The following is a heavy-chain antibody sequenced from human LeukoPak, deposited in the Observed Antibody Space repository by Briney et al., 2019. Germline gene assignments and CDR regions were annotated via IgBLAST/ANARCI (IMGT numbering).Heavy chain of an antibody. D-gene: IGHD3-3*01. CDR1: GGSFSGYY. CDR2: INHSGST. V-gene: IGHV4-34*01. CDR3: ARGGSGITIFGVVIRNWFDP. J-gene: IGHJ5*02. Sequence: PSETLSLTCAVYGGSFSGYYWSWIRQPPGKGLEWIGEINHSGSTNYNPSLKSRVTISVDTSKNQFSLKLSSVTAADTAVYYCARGGSGITIFGVVIRNWFDPWGQGTLVTVSS.